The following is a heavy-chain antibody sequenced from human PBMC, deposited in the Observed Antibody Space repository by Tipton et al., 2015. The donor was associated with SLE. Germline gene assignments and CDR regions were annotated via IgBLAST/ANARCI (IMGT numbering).Heavy chain of an antibody. CDR2: ISPSGDTT. D-gene: IGHD1-26*01. CDR1: GFSFGDYVFGDYA. J-gene: IGHJ4*02. CDR3: ARSLLYHFDY. V-gene: IGHV3-23*01. Sequence: SLRLSCAASGFSFGDYVFGDYAMSWVRQAPGKGPERVSGISPSGDTTNYADSVKGRFTVSRDNSKNILYLAMNSLRAEDTAVYYCARSLLYHFDYWGQGILVTVSS.